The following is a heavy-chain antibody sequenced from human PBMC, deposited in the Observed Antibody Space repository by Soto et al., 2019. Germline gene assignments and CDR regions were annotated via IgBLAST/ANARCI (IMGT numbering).Heavy chain of an antibody. V-gene: IGHV1-3*01. CDR1: GYTFTNYA. D-gene: IGHD6-19*01. CDR2: INAGNGNT. J-gene: IGHJ2*01. Sequence: QVQLVQSGAEVKKPGASVKVSCKASGYTFTNYAIHWVRQAPGQRLEWMGWINAGNGNTKYSQKFQGRVTITRDTSASTAYMELSSLRSEDTAVYFCARSGYSSGWYHWYFDFWGRGTLVTVSS. CDR3: ARSGYSSGWYHWYFDF.